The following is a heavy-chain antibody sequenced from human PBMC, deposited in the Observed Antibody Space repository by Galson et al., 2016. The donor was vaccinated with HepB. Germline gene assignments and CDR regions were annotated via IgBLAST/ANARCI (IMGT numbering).Heavy chain of an antibody. J-gene: IGHJ4*02. CDR2: ICAYNGNT. V-gene: IGHV1-18*01. Sequence: SVKVSCKASGYTFASYGISWVRQAPGQGLEWMGWICAYNGNTNYAQKLQGRVTMTTDTSTSTAYMELRSLRSDDTAVYYCARDWLVAVFDYWGQGTLVTVSS. CDR3: ARDWLVAVFDY. CDR1: GYTFASYG. D-gene: IGHD6-19*01.